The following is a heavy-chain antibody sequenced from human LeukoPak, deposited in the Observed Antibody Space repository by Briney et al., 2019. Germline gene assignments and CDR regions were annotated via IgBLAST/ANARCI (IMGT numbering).Heavy chain of an antibody. V-gene: IGHV3-48*01. CDR2: ISSSSSTI. J-gene: IGHJ1*01. CDR1: GFTFSSFG. Sequence: GGSLRLSCAASGFTFSSFGMNWVRQAPGKGLEWVSYISSSSSTIYYADSVKGRFTISRDNAKNSLYLQMNSLRAEDTAVYYCAKGAAAGTYFQHWGQGTLVTVSS. CDR3: AKGAAAGTYFQH. D-gene: IGHD6-13*01.